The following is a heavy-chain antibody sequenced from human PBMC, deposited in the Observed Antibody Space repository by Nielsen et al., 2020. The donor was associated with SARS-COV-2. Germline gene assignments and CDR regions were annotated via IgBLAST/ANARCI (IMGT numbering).Heavy chain of an antibody. CDR2: IIPILGIA. CDR3: ARDTPIPYYYYYGMDV. CDR1: GGTLISYA. Sequence: SVNVPCKASGGTLISYAISWVRPAPGQGLEWMGRIIPILGIANYAQKFQGRVTITADKSTSTAYMELSSLRSEDTAVYYCARDTPIPYYYYYGMDVWGQGTTVTVSS. J-gene: IGHJ6*02. V-gene: IGHV1-69*04.